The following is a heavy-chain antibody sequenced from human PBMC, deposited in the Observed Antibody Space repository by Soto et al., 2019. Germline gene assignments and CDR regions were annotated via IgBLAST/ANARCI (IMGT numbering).Heavy chain of an antibody. CDR3: ARGGGLDY. Sequence: QVQLVQSGAEVKKPGASVRVSCKASGYSFSSYAIHWVRQAPGQRLECMGWINAANGNTSYSQNFQGRVTITRDTSATTAYMDLRSLTSEDTAVYYCARGGGLDYWGQGTPITVSS. J-gene: IGHJ4*02. D-gene: IGHD3-10*01. CDR1: GYSFSSYA. CDR2: INAANGNT. V-gene: IGHV1-3*01.